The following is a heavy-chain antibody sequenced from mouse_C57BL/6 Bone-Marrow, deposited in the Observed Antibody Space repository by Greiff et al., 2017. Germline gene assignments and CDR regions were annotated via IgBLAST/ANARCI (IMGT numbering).Heavy chain of an antibody. D-gene: IGHD2-5*01. J-gene: IGHJ3*01. V-gene: IGHV1-81*01. CDR3: ANAYYSKYGFAY. CDR2: IYPGSGNT. CDR1: GYTFTSYG. Sequence: VKLVESGAELARPGASVKLSCKASGYTFTSYGISWVKQRTGQGLEWIGEIYPGSGNTYYNEKFKGKATLTADKSSSTAYMELRSLTSEDSAVYVCANAYYSKYGFAYWGQGTLVTVSA.